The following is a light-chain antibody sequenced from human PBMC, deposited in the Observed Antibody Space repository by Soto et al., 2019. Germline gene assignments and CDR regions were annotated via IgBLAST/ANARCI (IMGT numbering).Light chain of an antibody. CDR1: QSVSSN. CDR2: GAS. V-gene: IGKV3-15*01. CDR3: RQYNNWPLT. J-gene: IGKJ1*01. Sequence: EIVMTQSPATPSVSPGERATLSCRASQSVSSNLAWYQQKPGQAPRLLIYGASTRATGIPARFSGSGSGTEFTLTISSLQSEDFAVYYCRQYNNWPLTFGQGTKVDIK.